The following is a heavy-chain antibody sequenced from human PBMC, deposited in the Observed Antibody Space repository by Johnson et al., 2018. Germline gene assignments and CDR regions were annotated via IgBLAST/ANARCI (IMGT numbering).Heavy chain of an antibody. CDR2: IKTKIDGGTT. Sequence: EVQLVEIGGGLVKPGGSLRLSCVASEFSFRDAYMNWVRQTPGKGLEWLGRIKTKIDGGTTDYAAPGKGRFFISRDDSKNTLYLQMNSLKTEDTAVYFCTTGGDVWVHGTLVTVSS. V-gene: IGHV3-15*01. CDR3: TTGGDV. J-gene: IGHJ3*01. CDR1: EFSFRDAY.